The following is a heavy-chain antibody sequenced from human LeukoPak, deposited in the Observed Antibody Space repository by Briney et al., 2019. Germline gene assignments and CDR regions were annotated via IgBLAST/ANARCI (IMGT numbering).Heavy chain of an antibody. V-gene: IGHV3-30*04. J-gene: IGHJ6*03. D-gene: IGHD1-26*01. CDR2: ISYDGSNK. Sequence: GGSLSLSCAASGFTLSSYAMHGVRQAPPKGLEWVAVISYDGSNKYYADSVKSRFTISRDNSKNTLYLQMNSLRAEDTAVYYCARKGGATTYGYYYYYMDVWGKGTTVTISS. CDR1: GFTLSSYA. CDR3: ARKGGATTYGYYYYYMDV.